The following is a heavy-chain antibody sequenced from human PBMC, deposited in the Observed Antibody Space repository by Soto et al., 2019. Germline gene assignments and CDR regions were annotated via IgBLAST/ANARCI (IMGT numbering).Heavy chain of an antibody. CDR3: AKVHGPATDYIFPAY. CDR2: ISDNGDRT. CDR1: GFTFSTYA. D-gene: IGHD3-10*01. J-gene: IGHJ4*02. V-gene: IGHV3-23*01. Sequence: GGSLRLSCAASGFTFSTYAMSWVRQAPGKGLEWVSTISDNGDRTYYTASLKSRFTISIDTSKNTLYLLVNSLSAEDTALYYCAKVHGPATDYIFPAYRGQAALVAVGS.